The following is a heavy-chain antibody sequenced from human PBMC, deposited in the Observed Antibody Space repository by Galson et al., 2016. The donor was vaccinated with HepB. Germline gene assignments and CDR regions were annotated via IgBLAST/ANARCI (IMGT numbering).Heavy chain of an antibody. D-gene: IGHD1-26*01. CDR2: IKQDGGEK. Sequence: SLRLSCAASGFTFRSYWMSWIRQAPGKGLEWVANIKQDGGEKDYVASVKGRFTIYRDNAKNSVYLQMNSLRAEDTAVYYCAREGVGGFDYWGQGTLVTVSS. V-gene: IGHV3-7*01. CDR3: AREGVGGFDY. J-gene: IGHJ4*02. CDR1: GFTFRSYW.